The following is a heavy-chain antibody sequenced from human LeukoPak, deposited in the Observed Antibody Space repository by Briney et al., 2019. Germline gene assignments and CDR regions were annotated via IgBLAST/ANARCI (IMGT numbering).Heavy chain of an antibody. Sequence: GESLKISCKGSGYSFTSYWIGWVRQMPGKGLEWMGIIYPGDSDTRYSPSFQGQVTISADKSISTAYLQWSSLKASDTAMYYCARGPQQVRASSRYYYYGMDVWGQGTTVTVSS. CDR1: GYSFTSYW. V-gene: IGHV5-51*01. J-gene: IGHJ6*02. CDR2: IYPGDSDT. CDR3: ARGPQQVRASSRYYYYGMDV.